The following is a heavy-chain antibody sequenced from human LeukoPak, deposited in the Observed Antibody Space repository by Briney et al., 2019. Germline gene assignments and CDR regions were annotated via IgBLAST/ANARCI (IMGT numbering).Heavy chain of an antibody. V-gene: IGHV4-34*01. Sequence: SETLSLTCAVSGGSFSGYSWSWIRQPPGKGLEWIGEINHSGSTNDNPSLKSRVTISVDTSKNQFSLKLSSVTAADTAVYYCARVDATGWFDPWGQGTLVTVSS. D-gene: IGHD2-15*01. CDR3: ARVDATGWFDP. CDR2: INHSGST. J-gene: IGHJ5*02. CDR1: GGSFSGYS.